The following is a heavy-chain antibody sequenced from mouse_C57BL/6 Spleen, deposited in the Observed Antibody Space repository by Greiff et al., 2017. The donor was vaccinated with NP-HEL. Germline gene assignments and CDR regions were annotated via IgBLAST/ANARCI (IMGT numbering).Heavy chain of an antibody. CDR2: IYPSDSET. D-gene: IGHD1-1*02. J-gene: IGHJ4*01. CDR1: GYTFTSYW. V-gene: IGHV1-61*01. Sequence: VQLQQPGAELVRPGSSVKLSCKASGYTFTSYWMDWVKQRPGQGLEWIGNIYPSDSETHYNQKFKDKATLTVDKSSSTAYMQLSSLTSEDSAVYYCAREGYGYAMDYWGKVTSVTVSS. CDR3: AREGYGYAMDY.